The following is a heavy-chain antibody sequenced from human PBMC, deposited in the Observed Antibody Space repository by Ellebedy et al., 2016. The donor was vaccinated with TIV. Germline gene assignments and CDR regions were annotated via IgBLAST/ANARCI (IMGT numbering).Heavy chain of an antibody. V-gene: IGHV3-21*01. CDR3: APRYDYGGPAGFDI. CDR2: ISSSSSYI. J-gene: IGHJ3*02. CDR1: GFTFSSYS. Sequence: GGSLRLXXAASGFTFSSYSMNWVRQAPGKGLEWVSSISSSSSYIYYADSVKGRFTISRDNAKNSLYLQMNSLRAEDTAVYYCAPRYDYGGPAGFDIWGQGTMVTVSS. D-gene: IGHD4-23*01.